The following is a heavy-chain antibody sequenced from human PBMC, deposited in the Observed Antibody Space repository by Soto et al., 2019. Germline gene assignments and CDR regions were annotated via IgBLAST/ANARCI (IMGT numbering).Heavy chain of an antibody. D-gene: IGHD3-10*01. V-gene: IGHV4-59*08. Sequence: SETLSLTCTVSGGSISSYYWSWIRQPPGKGLEWIGYIYYSGSTNYNPSLKSRVTISVDTSKNQFSLKLSSVTAADTAVYYCARGRFFGGQNYNGMDVWGQGTTVTVSS. J-gene: IGHJ6*02. CDR2: IYYSGST. CDR1: GGSISSYY. CDR3: ARGRFFGGQNYNGMDV.